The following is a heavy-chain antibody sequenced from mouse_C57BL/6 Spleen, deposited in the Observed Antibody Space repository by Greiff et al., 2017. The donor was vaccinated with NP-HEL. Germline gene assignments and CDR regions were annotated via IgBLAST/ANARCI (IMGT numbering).Heavy chain of an antibody. J-gene: IGHJ2*01. V-gene: IGHV1-54*01. D-gene: IGHD2-5*01. Sequence: QVQLQQSGAELVRPGTSVKVSCKASGYAFTNYLIEWVKQRPGQGLEWIGRIDPNSGGTKYNEKFKSKATLTVDKPSSTAYMQLSSLTSEDSAVYYCARLGYSNIDYWGQGTTLTVSS. CDR2: IDPNSGGT. CDR1: GYAFTNYL. CDR3: ARLGYSNIDY.